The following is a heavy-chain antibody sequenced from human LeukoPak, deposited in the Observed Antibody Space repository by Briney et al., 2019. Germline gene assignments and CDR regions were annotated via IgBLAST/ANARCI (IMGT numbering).Heavy chain of an antibody. CDR3: AAGPRRMAGTIFDY. D-gene: IGHD6-19*01. V-gene: IGHV1-58*01. CDR1: GFTFTSSS. Sequence: GTSVKFSCQASGFTFTSSSLQWVRQARGQRLEWIGWIVVGSGNTNYAQKFQERVTITRDMSTSTAYMELSSLRSEDTAVYYCAAGPRRMAGTIFDYWGQGTLVTVSS. CDR2: IVVGSGNT. J-gene: IGHJ4*02.